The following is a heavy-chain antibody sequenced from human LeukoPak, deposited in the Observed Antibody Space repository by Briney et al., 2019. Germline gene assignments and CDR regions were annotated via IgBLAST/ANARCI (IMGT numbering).Heavy chain of an antibody. J-gene: IGHJ4*02. CDR1: GYPFRGYY. CDR2: VNPNTGTT. CDR3: AKDWGIAMTGLYSFDH. Sequence: ASVRVSCKTSGYPFRGYYVHWVRQAPGQGLEWMGWVNPNTGTTSSAKKFQGRVTMTTDMSINTVYMELRSLISDDTAMYYCAKDWGIAMTGLYSFDHWGQGTLVTVSS. D-gene: IGHD6-19*01. V-gene: IGHV1-2*02.